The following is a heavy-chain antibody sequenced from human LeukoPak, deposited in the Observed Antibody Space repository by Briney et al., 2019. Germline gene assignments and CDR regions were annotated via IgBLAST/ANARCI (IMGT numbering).Heavy chain of an antibody. Sequence: GGSLRLSCAASGFTFDDYAMHWVRQAPGKGLEWVSGISWNSGSIGYADSVKGRFTISRDNAKNSLYLQMNSLRAEDTAVYYCASTYSSSRGAFDIWGQGTMVTVSS. CDR1: GFTFDDYA. D-gene: IGHD6-6*01. J-gene: IGHJ3*02. CDR3: ASTYSSSRGAFDI. V-gene: IGHV3-9*01. CDR2: ISWNSGSI.